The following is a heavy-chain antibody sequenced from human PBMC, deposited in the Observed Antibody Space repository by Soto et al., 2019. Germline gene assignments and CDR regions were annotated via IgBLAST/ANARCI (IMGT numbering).Heavy chain of an antibody. CDR2: ISAYNGDT. V-gene: IGHV1-18*01. CDR1: GYTFTSYG. Sequence: QVPLVQSGSEVKKPGASVKVSCKASGYTFTSYGISWVRQAPGQGLEWMGWISAYNGDTNYAQNLQGRVTMTTDTSTSTAYMELRGLRSDDTAVYYCARVFPPTTSSYYYYGMDVWGQGTTVTVSS. J-gene: IGHJ6*02. D-gene: IGHD6-6*01. CDR3: ARVFPPTTSSYYYYGMDV.